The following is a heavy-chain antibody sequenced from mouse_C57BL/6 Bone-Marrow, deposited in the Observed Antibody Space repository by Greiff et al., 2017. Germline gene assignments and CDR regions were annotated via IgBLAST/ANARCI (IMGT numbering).Heavy chain of an antibody. D-gene: IGHD1-2*01. Sequence: QVQLQQPGAELVKPGASVKMSCKASGYTFTSYWITWVKQRPGQGLEWIGDIYPGSGSTNYNEKFKSKATLTVDTSSSTAYMQLSSLTSEDSAVYYCARDYFGPGYDFDYWGQGTTLTVSS. CDR2: IYPGSGST. V-gene: IGHV1-55*01. CDR1: GYTFTSYW. J-gene: IGHJ2*01. CDR3: ARDYFGPGYDFDY.